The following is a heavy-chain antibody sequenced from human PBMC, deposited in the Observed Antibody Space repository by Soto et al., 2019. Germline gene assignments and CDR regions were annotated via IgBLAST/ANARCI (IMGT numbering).Heavy chain of an antibody. CDR2: ISSSGSTI. J-gene: IGHJ5*02. CDR3: ATYSYTNLNWFDP. CDR1: GFTFSSYE. D-gene: IGHD3-16*01. V-gene: IGHV3-48*03. Sequence: GGSLRLSCAASGFTFSSYEMNWVRQAPGKGLEWVSYISSSGSTIYYADSVKGRFTISRDNAKNSLYLQMNSLRDEDSALYYCATYSYTNLNWFDPWGQGTLVTVSS.